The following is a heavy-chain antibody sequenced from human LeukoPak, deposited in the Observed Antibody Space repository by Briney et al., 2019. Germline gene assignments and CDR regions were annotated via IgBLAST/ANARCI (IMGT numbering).Heavy chain of an antibody. CDR3: ARHGLFGGAALYYFDY. J-gene: IGHJ4*02. CDR2: IYYSGST. Sequence: PSETLSLTCTVSGGSISSSSYYWGWIRQPPGKGLEWIGSIYYSGSTYYNPSLKSRVTVSVDTSKNQFSLKLSSVTAADTAVYYCARHGLFGGAALYYFDYWGQGTLVTVSS. CDR1: GGSISSSSYY. D-gene: IGHD3-10*01. V-gene: IGHV4-39*01.